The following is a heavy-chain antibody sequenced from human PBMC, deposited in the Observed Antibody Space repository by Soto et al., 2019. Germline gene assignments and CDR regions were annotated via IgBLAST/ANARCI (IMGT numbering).Heavy chain of an antibody. CDR3: AKEEAGYYGSGSYNYYGMDV. Sequence: GGSLRLSCAASGFTFSSYAMSWVRQAPGKGLEWVSAISGSGGSTYYADSVKGRFTISRDNSKNTLYLQMNSLRAEDTAVYYCAKEEAGYYGSGSYNYYGMDVWGQGTTVTVSS. CDR2: ISGSGGST. J-gene: IGHJ6*02. D-gene: IGHD3-10*01. V-gene: IGHV3-23*01. CDR1: GFTFSSYA.